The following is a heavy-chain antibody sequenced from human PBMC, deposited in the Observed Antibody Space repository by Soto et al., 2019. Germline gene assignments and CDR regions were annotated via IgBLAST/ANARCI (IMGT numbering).Heavy chain of an antibody. V-gene: IGHV4-30-2*01. CDR2: IYHSGST. J-gene: IGHJ4*02. Sequence: PSETLSLTCAVSGGSISSGGYSWSWIRQPPGKGLEWIGYIYHSGSTYYNPSLKSRVTISVDRSKNQFSLKLSSVTAADTAVYYCARVKAAAGTRIPHYFDYWGQGTLVTVSS. D-gene: IGHD6-13*01. CDR1: GGSISSGGYS. CDR3: ARVKAAAGTRIPHYFDY.